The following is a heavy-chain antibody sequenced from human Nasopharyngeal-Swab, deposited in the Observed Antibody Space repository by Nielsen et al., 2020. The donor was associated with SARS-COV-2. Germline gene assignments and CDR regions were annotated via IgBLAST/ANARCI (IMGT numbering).Heavy chain of an antibody. CDR1: GGSISSGGYY. CDR3: ARHYLGGGLAAGTFYYMDV. J-gene: IGHJ6*03. D-gene: IGHD6-13*01. CDR2: IYYSGST. Sequence: SETLSLTCTVSGGSISSGGYYWSWIRQHSGKGLEWIGYIYYSGSTYYNPSLKSRVTISIDTSKNQFSLTLNSVTAADTAIYYCARHYLGGGLAAGTFYYMDVWGKGTTVTVSS. V-gene: IGHV4-39*01.